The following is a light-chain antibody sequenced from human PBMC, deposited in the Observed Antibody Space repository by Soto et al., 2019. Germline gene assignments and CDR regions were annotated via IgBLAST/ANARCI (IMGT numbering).Light chain of an antibody. V-gene: IGKV2-28*01. CDR2: LGS. CDR3: MQTLQTRRT. CDR1: QSLLHTYGYSC. J-gene: IGKJ1*01. Sequence: DIVMTQSPVSLPVTPGEPASISCRSSQSLLHTYGYSCLDWYLQRPGQSPELHIYLGSTRASGVPDRFSGSGSGTYFTLPISRVEAEDVGVYYGMQTLQTRRTFGQGTKVEIK.